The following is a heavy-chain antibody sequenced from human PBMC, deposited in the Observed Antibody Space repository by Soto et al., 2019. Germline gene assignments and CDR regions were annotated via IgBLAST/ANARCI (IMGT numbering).Heavy chain of an antibody. Sequence: QVQLQESGPGLVKPSETLSLTCTVSGGSISSYYWSWIRQPPGKGLEWIGYISYSGSTNYNPSLKSRVTISVDTSKNQFSLKLTSVTAADTAVYYCARHLGYDSSGYYRNWFDPWGQGTQVTVSS. V-gene: IGHV4-59*08. CDR3: ARHLGYDSSGYYRNWFDP. J-gene: IGHJ5*02. CDR2: ISYSGST. CDR1: GGSISSYY. D-gene: IGHD3-22*01.